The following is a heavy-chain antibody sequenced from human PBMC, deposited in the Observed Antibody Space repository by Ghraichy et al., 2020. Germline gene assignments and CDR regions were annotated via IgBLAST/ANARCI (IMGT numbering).Heavy chain of an antibody. CDR2: ITGSSRTR. V-gene: IGHV3-48*02. CDR3: ARGSTVVRFFYYDGMDV. CDR1: GFTLSDYP. J-gene: IGHJ6*02. Sequence: GGSLRLSCVGSGFTLSDYPMNWVRQSPGKGLEWVPYITGSSRTRSYADSVKGRFTISRDNAQNSLYLQMNSLRDEDTALYFCARGSTVVRFFYYDGMDVWGQGTTVTVSS. D-gene: IGHD4-23*01.